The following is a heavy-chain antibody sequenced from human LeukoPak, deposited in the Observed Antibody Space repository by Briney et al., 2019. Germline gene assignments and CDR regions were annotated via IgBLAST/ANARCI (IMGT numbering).Heavy chain of an antibody. J-gene: IGHJ4*02. CDR3: AKASYDFWSGYNAQFL. Sequence: GGSLRLSCAASGFTFSNYGMNWVRQAPGKGLEWISSITTAGTFKYYADSLRGRFTISRDNSKNTLYLQMNSLRAEDTAVYYCAKASYDFWSGYNAQFLWGQGTLVTVSS. CDR2: ITTAGTFK. D-gene: IGHD3-3*01. V-gene: IGHV3-21*04. CDR1: GFTFSNYG.